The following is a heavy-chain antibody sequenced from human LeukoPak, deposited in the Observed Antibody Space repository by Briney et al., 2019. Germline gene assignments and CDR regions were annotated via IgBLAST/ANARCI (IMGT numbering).Heavy chain of an antibody. Sequence: GGSLRLSCEASGFTFSDSYMSWIRQAPGEGLDWLACISSSGHTIYYAESVRGRFTISRDNAKNSLYLQLNSLRPEDTAVYYCAQTGRNNYFDSWGQGTLVTVSS. V-gene: IGHV3-11*01. CDR2: ISSSGHTI. J-gene: IGHJ5*01. CDR1: GFTFSDSY. CDR3: AQTGRNNYFDS.